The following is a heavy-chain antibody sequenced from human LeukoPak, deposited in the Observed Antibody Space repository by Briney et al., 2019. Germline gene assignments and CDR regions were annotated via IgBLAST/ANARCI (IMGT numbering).Heavy chain of an antibody. CDR2: INPNSGGT. V-gene: IGHV1-2*02. J-gene: IGHJ6*02. Sequence: ASVKVSCKASGYTFTGYYMHWVRQAPGQGLEWMGWINPNSGGTNYAQKFQGRVTMTRDTSISTAYMELGRLRSDDTAVYYCARTGYCTNGVCSTYGMDVWGQGTTVTVSS. D-gene: IGHD2-8*01. CDR1: GYTFTGYY. CDR3: ARTGYCTNGVCSTYGMDV.